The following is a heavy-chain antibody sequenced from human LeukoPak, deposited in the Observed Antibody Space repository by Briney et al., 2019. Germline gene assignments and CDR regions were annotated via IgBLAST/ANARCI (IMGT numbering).Heavy chain of an antibody. J-gene: IGHJ4*02. D-gene: IGHD6-19*01. CDR2: IYYSGST. CDR1: GGSISSYY. CDR3: ARDALGASGYSSGWYFDY. Sequence: PSETLSLTCTVSGGSISSYYWSWIRQPPGKGLEWIGYIYYSGSTNYNPSLKSRVTISVDTSKNQFPLKLSSVTAADTAVYYCARDALGASGYSSGWYFDYWGQGTLVTVSS. V-gene: IGHV4-59*01.